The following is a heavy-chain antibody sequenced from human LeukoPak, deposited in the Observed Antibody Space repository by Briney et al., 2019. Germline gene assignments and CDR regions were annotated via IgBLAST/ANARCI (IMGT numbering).Heavy chain of an antibody. J-gene: IGHJ5*02. D-gene: IGHD2-2*01. CDR1: GGSIISGGYY. V-gene: IGHV4-31*03. Sequence: SETLSLTCTVSGGSIISGGYYWSWIRQHPGEGLEWIGYIYYSGSTYYNPSLKTRVPISVATSKHHFSLTLSSVTATDTAVIYCARVRGCSSTSCYGDDNWFDPWGQGTLVTVSS. CDR3: ARVRGCSSTSCYGDDNWFDP. CDR2: IYYSGST.